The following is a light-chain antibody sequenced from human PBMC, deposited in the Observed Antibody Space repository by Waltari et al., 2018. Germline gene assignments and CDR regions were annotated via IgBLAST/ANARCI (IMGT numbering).Light chain of an antibody. Sequence: QSALTQPPSASGSPGQSVTISCTGTSSDVGGYNYVSWYQQHPGKAPKLMFYEVSKRPPGVPDRCSVSKSGNTASLTVSGLQAEDEADYYCSSYAGSNNLRVFGGGTKLTVL. CDR3: SSYAGSNNLRV. CDR1: SSDVGGYNY. V-gene: IGLV2-8*01. J-gene: IGLJ2*01. CDR2: EVS.